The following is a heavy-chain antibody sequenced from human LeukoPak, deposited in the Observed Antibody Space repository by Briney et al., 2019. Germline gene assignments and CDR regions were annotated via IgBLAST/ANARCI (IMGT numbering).Heavy chain of an antibody. J-gene: IGHJ4*02. CDR2: IYYSGST. CDR1: GGSISTYY. CDR3: AGTRYNYGPYYFDY. Sequence: SETLSLTCTVSGGSISTYYWSWIRQPPGKGLEWIGNIYYSGSTNYYPSLKSRVTISVDTSKNQFSLKLSSVTAADTAVYYCAGTRYNYGPYYFDYWGQGTLVTVSS. D-gene: IGHD5-18*01. V-gene: IGHV4-59*08.